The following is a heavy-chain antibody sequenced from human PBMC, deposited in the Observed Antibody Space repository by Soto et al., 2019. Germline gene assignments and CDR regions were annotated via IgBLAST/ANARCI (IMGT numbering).Heavy chain of an antibody. J-gene: IGHJ4*02. CDR1: GRSLSAGGIK. CDR3: AHRGNGDSSSSHSFDY. V-gene: IGHV2-5*01. Sequence: SGHTLVKGTQTLTLTFTFSGRSLSAGGIKVGWIPHPARKALEWLTLIYWNDDKRYNPSLKSRLTITKDTSKNQVVLTMTNMDPVDTATYYCAHRGNGDSSSSHSFDYWGQGTLVTVSS. CDR2: IYWNDDK. D-gene: IGHD6-6*01.